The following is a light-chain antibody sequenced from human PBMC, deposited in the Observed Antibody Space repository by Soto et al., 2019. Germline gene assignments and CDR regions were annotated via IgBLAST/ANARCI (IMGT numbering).Light chain of an antibody. J-gene: IGKJ2*01. CDR1: QSISSW. CDR3: QQYNSYSRT. Sequence: DIQMTQSPSTLSASVGDRVTITCRASQSISSWLAWYQQKPGKAPKLLIYDASSLESGVPSRFSGSGSGTEFTLTISSLQPDDFATYYCQQYNSYSRTFGRGPSWRSN. CDR2: DAS. V-gene: IGKV1-5*01.